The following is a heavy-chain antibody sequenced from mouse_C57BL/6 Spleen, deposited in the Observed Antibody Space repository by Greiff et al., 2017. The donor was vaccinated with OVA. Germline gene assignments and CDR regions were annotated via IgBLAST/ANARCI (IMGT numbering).Heavy chain of an antibody. J-gene: IGHJ2*01. Sequence: EVKLQESGPELVKPGASVKISCKASGYSFTGYYMNWVKQSPEKSLEWIGEINPSTGGTTYNQKFKAKATLTVDKSSSTAYMQLKSLTSEDSAVYCCARPNYYGSSFYFDYWGQGTTLTVSS. D-gene: IGHD1-1*01. CDR2: INPSTGGT. CDR3: ARPNYYGSSFYFDY. V-gene: IGHV1-42*01. CDR1: GYSFTGYY.